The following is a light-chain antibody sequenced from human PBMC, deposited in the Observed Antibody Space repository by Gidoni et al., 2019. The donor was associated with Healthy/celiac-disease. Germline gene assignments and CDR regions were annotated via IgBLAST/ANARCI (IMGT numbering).Light chain of an antibody. CDR2: DAS. CDR3: QQRSS. Sequence: EIVLTQSPATLSVSPGERATLSCRASQSVSSYLAWYQQTPGQAPRLLIYDASNRATGIPARFSGSASATDFTLTISSLEPEDFAVYYCQQRSSFGQGTKLEIK. V-gene: IGKV3-11*01. J-gene: IGKJ2*03. CDR1: QSVSSY.